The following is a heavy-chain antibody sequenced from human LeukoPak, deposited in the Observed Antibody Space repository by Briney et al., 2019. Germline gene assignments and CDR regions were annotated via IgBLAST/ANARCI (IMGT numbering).Heavy chain of an antibody. D-gene: IGHD2-21*01. V-gene: IGHV1-8*01. CDR2: MNPNSGNT. CDR1: GYTFTSYD. Sequence: ASVKVSCKASGYTFTSYDINWVRQATGQGLEWMGWMNPNSGNTGYAQKFQGRVTMTRNTSISTAYMELRSLRSDDTAVYYCARGGELRNNWFDPWGQGTLVTVSS. J-gene: IGHJ5*02. CDR3: ARGGELRNNWFDP.